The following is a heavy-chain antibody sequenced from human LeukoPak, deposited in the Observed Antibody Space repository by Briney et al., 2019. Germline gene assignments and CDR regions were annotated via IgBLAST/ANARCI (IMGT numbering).Heavy chain of an antibody. CDR1: GGSFSGYY. J-gene: IGHJ4*02. Sequence: PSETLSLTCAVYGGSFSGYYWSWIRQPPGKGLEWIGEINHSGSTSYNPSLKSRVTISVDTSKNQFSLKLSSVTAADTAVYYCARGRNRYYYDSSGYRFGYWGQGTLVTVSS. CDR2: INHSGST. D-gene: IGHD3-22*01. CDR3: ARGRNRYYYDSSGYRFGY. V-gene: IGHV4-34*01.